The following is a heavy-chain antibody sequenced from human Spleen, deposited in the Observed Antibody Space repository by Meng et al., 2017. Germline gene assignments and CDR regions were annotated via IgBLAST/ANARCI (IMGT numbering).Heavy chain of an antibody. J-gene: IGHJ3*02. CDR3: ARVHFDAFDI. D-gene: IGHD3-10*01. V-gene: IGHV4-39*07. CDR2: IYYSGST. CDR1: GGSISSSSYY. Sequence: SETLSLTCTVSGGSISSSSYYWGWVRQPPGKGLEWIGNIYYSGSTYYNPSLKSRVTISLDTSKNQFFLKLSFVTAADTAEYYCARVHFDAFDIWGQVTMVTVSS.